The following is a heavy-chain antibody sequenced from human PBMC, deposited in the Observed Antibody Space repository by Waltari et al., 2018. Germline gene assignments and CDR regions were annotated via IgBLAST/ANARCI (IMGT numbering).Heavy chain of an antibody. J-gene: IGHJ5*02. CDR1: GFTFSDFE. CDR2: INSRGSTI. D-gene: IGHD5-12*01. CDR3: ARDRDGYKKADL. V-gene: IGHV3-48*03. Sequence: VQLVESGGDLVQPGGSLRLSCAASGFTFSDFEMNWVRKAPGKGLEWLSYINSRGSTIYYADSVKGRFTVSRDNAKSSLYLQMNSLRVEDTAVYYCARDRDGYKKADLWGQGTLVTVSS.